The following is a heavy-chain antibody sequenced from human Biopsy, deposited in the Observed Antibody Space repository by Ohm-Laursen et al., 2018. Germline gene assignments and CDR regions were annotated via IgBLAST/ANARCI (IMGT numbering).Heavy chain of an antibody. CDR2: VYYSGTT. D-gene: IGHD2/OR15-2a*01. Sequence: SETLSLTCTVSGGSISSDCWSWIRQTPGKGLEWIGYVYYSGTTTYNTSLRSRVTISVDTSMNQISLRLQSVTAADTAIYYCTRATNSTGWPYYYFYGMDIWGQGTTVTVSS. CDR1: GGSISSDC. CDR3: TRATNSTGWPYYYFYGMDI. J-gene: IGHJ6*02. V-gene: IGHV4-59*01.